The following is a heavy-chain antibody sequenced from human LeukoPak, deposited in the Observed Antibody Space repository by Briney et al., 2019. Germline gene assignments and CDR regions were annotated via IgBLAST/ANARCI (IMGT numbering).Heavy chain of an antibody. CDR1: GFTFSSYA. CDR2: ISGSGGST. J-gene: IGHJ4*02. D-gene: IGHD2-15*01. CDR3: AKPVGYCSGGSCYSVDY. V-gene: IGHV3-23*01. Sequence: GGSLRLSCAASGFTFSSYAMSWVRQAPGKGLEWVSAISGSGGSTYYADSVKSRFTISRDNSKNTLYLQMNSLRAEDTAVYYCAKPVGYCSGGSCYSVDYWGQGTLVTVSS.